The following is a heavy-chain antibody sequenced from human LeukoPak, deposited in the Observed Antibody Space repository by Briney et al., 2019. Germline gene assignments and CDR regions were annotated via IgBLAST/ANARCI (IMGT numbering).Heavy chain of an antibody. CDR1: GGSFSGYN. J-gene: IGHJ4*02. Sequence: SSETLSLTCAVYGGSFSGYNWTWIRQPPGKELEWIGEIGHNGSTNYNPSLKGRVTISVDTSKNQFSLKLTSVTAADTAVYYCARPSGATPFKRFDYWDQGTLVTVSS. CDR2: IGHNGST. V-gene: IGHV4-34*01. D-gene: IGHD1-26*01. CDR3: ARPSGATPFKRFDY.